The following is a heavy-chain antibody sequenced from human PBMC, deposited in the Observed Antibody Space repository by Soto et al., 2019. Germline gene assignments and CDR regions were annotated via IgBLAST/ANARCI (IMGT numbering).Heavy chain of an antibody. V-gene: IGHV3-23*01. J-gene: IGHJ4*02. CDR2: ISSSGDTS. CDR1: GFTFSSYA. D-gene: IGHD2-15*01. Sequence: GGSLRLSCITSGFTFSSYAMGWVRQSPGKGLEWVSSISSSGDTSYNADSVKGRFSISRDNVKNTVYLHMDSLRAEDTAVYFCAKVRSAVVGAATNYWGQGTLVTVSS. CDR3: AKVRSAVVGAATNY.